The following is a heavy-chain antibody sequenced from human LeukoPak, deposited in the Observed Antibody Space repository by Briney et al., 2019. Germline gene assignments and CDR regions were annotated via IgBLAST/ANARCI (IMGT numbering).Heavy chain of an antibody. CDR3: ARGKRRYSSSWYIGNYFDY. CDR1: GGSFSGYY. D-gene: IGHD6-13*01. J-gene: IGHJ4*02. CDR2: INHSGST. V-gene: IGHV4-34*01. Sequence: SETLSLTCAVYGGSFSGYYWSWIRQPPGKGVDWIGEINHSGSTNYNPCLKSRVTISVGTSKNQFSLKLSSVTAADTAVYYCARGKRRYSSSWYIGNYFDYWGQGTLVTVSS.